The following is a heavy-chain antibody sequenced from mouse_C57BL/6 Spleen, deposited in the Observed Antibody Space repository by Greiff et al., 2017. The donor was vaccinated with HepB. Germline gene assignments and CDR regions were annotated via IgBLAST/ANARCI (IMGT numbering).Heavy chain of an antibody. J-gene: IGHJ3*01. CDR1: GYTFTSYW. V-gene: IGHV1-59*01. CDR2: IDPSDSYT. D-gene: IGHD1-1*01. Sequence: QVQLQQPGAELVRPGTSVKLSCKASGYTFTSYWMHWVKQRPGQGLEWIGVIDPSDSYTNYNQKFKGKATLTVDTSSSTAYMKLSSLTSEDSAVYYCARRGYYGSSRAWFAYWGQGTLVTVSA. CDR3: ARRGYYGSSRAWFAY.